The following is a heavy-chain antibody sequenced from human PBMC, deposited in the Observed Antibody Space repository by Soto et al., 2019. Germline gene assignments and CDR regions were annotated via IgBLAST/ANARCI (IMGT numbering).Heavy chain of an antibody. Sequence: QVQLVQSGAEVKKPGASVKVSCKASGYTFTSYYIHWVRQAPGQGLEWMGIVNPSVGSTSYAQQFPGRVTMTRDTSTSTAYMELSSLRSEDTAVYYCSTPGYSTGWSSYEMGVWGQGTTVTVSS. J-gene: IGHJ6*02. CDR1: GYTFTSYY. CDR3: STPGYSTGWSSYEMGV. D-gene: IGHD6-19*01. V-gene: IGHV1-46*03. CDR2: VNPSVGST.